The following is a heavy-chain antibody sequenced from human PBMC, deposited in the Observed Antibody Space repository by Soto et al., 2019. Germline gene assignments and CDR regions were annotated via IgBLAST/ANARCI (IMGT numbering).Heavy chain of an antibody. V-gene: IGHV3-23*01. Sequence: GGSLRLSGAASGFKFSNYSISWVRQAPWKGLEWVSLISATGVGTYYADSVKGRFTISRDNSHNTLYLQVHSLTAEDTAVYYCAKDRRAGGNSDFSFDFCGQGAQVPFFS. D-gene: IGHD3-16*01. CDR3: AKDRRAGGNSDFSFDF. CDR1: GFKFSNYS. CDR2: ISATGVGT. J-gene: IGHJ5*01.